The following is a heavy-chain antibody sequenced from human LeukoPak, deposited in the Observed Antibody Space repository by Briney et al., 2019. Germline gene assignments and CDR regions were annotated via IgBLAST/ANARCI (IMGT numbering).Heavy chain of an antibody. D-gene: IGHD1-26*01. CDR3: ARTERLLKYYFDY. CDR2: IIPIFGTA. Sequence: SVKVSCKASGGTFSSYAISWVRKAPGQGLEWMGGIIPIFGTANYAQKFQGRVTITTDESTSTAYMELSSLRSEDTAVYYCARTERLLKYYFDYWGQGTLVTVSS. J-gene: IGHJ4*02. CDR1: GGTFSSYA. V-gene: IGHV1-69*05.